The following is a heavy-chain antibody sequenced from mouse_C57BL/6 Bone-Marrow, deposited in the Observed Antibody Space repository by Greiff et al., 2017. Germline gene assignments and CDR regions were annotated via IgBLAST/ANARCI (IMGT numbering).Heavy chain of an antibody. CDR3: AAGHSNFCFAY. V-gene: IGHV1-82*01. CDR2: IYPGDGDT. J-gene: IGHJ3*01. Sequence: QVQLKESGPELVKPGASVKISCKASGYAFSSSWMNWVKQRPGKGLEWIGRIYPGDGDTNYNGKFKGKATLTADKSSSTAYMQLSSLTSEDSAVYFCAAGHSNFCFAYWGQGTLVTVSA. CDR1: GYAFSSSW. D-gene: IGHD2-5*01.